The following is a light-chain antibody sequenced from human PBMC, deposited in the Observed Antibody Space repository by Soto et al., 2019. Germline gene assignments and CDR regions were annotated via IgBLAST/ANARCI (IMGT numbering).Light chain of an antibody. Sequence: DIQMTQSPSSVSASVGDRVTITCRASQGISTWLAWYQQKPGKAPKLLVYSASSLQSGVPSRFSGSGYGTDFTPTIASLQAEDFATYYCQQANSYPFTFGPGTIVDI. CDR2: SAS. CDR3: QQANSYPFT. J-gene: IGKJ3*01. V-gene: IGKV1-12*01. CDR1: QGISTW.